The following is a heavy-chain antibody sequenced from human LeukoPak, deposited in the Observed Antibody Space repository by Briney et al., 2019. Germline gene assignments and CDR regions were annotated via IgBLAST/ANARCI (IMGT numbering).Heavy chain of an antibody. J-gene: IGHJ6*03. Sequence: SVKVSYKASGGTFSSYAISWVRQAPGQGLEWMGGIIPIFGTANYAQKFQGRVTITADESTSTAYMELSSLRSEDTAVYYCARDAPKTGGVVVPAALQPYYYYYYMDVWGKGTTVTISS. D-gene: IGHD2-2*01. V-gene: IGHV1-69*13. CDR1: GGTFSSYA. CDR3: ARDAPKTGGVVVPAALQPYYYYYYMDV. CDR2: IIPIFGTA.